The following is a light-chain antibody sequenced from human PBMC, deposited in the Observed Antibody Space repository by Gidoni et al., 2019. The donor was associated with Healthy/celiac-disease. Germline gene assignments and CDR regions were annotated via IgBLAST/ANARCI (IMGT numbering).Light chain of an antibody. Sequence: DIQMTQSPSSLSASVGDRVTITCRASQSISSYLNWDQQKPGKAPKLLIYAASSLQSGVPSRFSGSGSGTDFTLTISSLQPEDFATYYCQQSYSTLRRDTYGQGTKLEIK. J-gene: IGKJ2*01. CDR1: QSISSY. CDR3: QQSYSTLRRDT. CDR2: AAS. V-gene: IGKV1-39*01.